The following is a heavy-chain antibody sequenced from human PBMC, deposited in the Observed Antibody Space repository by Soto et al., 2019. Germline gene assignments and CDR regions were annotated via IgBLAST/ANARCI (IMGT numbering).Heavy chain of an antibody. D-gene: IGHD6-13*01. Sequence: SETLSLTCTVSGGSISSYYWSWIRQPPGKGLEWIGYIYYSGSTNYNPSLKSRVTISVDTSKNQFSLKLSSVTAADTAVYYCARAPYSSQKEYYYGMDVWGQGTTVTVSS. CDR3: ARAPYSSQKEYYYGMDV. CDR2: IYYSGST. J-gene: IGHJ6*02. V-gene: IGHV4-59*01. CDR1: GGSISSYY.